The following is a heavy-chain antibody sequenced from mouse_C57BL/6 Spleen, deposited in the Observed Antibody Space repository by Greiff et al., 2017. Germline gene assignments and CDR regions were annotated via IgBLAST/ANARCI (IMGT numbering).Heavy chain of an antibody. J-gene: IGHJ4*01. D-gene: IGHD1-1*01. V-gene: IGHV2-2*01. CDR2: IWSGGST. CDR3: ARKNPYGSSYYAMDY. Sequence: VQVVESGPGLVQPSQSLSITCTVSGFSLTSYGVHWVRQSPGKGLEWLGVIWSGGSTDYNAAFISRLSISKDNSKSQVFFKMNSLQADDTAIYYCARKNPYGSSYYAMDYWGQGTSVTVSS. CDR1: GFSLTSYG.